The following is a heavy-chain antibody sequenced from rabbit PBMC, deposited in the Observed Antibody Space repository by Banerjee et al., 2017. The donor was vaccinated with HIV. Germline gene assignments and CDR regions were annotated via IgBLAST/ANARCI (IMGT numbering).Heavy chain of an antibody. J-gene: IGHJ4*01. D-gene: IGHD6-1*01. CDR1: GFSFSSSYY. CDR2: IYAGDGST. CDR3: GRDRGVGYDLNL. Sequence: QSLEESGGDLVKPGASLTLTCTASGFSFSSSYYMCWVRQAPGKGLEWIACIYAGDGSTYYASWAKGRFTISKTSSTTVTLQMTSLTDADTATYFCGRDRGVGYDLNLWGQGTLVTVS. V-gene: IGHV1S40*01.